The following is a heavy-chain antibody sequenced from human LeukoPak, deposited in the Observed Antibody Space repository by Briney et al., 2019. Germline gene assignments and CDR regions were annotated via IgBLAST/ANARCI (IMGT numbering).Heavy chain of an antibody. Sequence: GGSLRLSCAASAFSLNAYNMNWVRQAPGKGLEWVPSISYTGTYIYYADSVKGRFTISRDNAQNSLYLQMNSLRAEDTAIYYCVRDRGTYRPIDYWGQGTLVTVSS. J-gene: IGHJ4*02. CDR3: VRDRGTYRPIDY. CDR1: AFSLNAYN. CDR2: ISYTGTYI. D-gene: IGHD1-26*01. V-gene: IGHV3-21*04.